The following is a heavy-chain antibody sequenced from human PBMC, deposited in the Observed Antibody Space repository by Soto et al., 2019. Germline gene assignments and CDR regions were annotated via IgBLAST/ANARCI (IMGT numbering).Heavy chain of an antibody. D-gene: IGHD1-26*01. V-gene: IGHV3-21*01. CDR2: ISSSSSYI. J-gene: IGHJ4*02. Sequence: GGSLRLSCAASGFTFSSYSMNWVRQAPGKGLEWVSSISSSSSYIYYADSVKGRFTISRDNAKNSLYLQMNSLRAEDTAVYYCARVVRDSGSYQFDYWGQGTLVTVSS. CDR3: ARVVRDSGSYQFDY. CDR1: GFTFSSYS.